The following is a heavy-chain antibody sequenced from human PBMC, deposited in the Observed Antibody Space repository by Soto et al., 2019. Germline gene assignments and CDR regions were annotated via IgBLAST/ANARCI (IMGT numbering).Heavy chain of an antibody. Sequence: ESVGGLVQPGGSLRLSCAASGFNFRAHGMVWVRQAPGKGPEWLAIISDIGASTYYADSVKGRVTISRDNSRNTLFLQMNNMRPEDTAVYYCARAGQRYYFDCWGQGTLVTVSA. D-gene: IGHD3-9*01. CDR1: GFNFRAHG. J-gene: IGHJ4*02. CDR3: ARAGQRYYFDC. CDR2: ISDIGAST. V-gene: IGHV3-23*01.